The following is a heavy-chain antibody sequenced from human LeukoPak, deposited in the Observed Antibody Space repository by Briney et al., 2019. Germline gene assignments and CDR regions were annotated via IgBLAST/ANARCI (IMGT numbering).Heavy chain of an antibody. J-gene: IGHJ4*02. CDR1: GGSISSGSYS. D-gene: IGHD7-27*01. CDR3: ARFSPRAMGNYLDF. CDR2: IYPRGST. Sequence: SQTLSLTCAVSGGSISSGSYSWSWLRQPPGKGLEWIGYIYPRGSTYYNPSLKSRVILSLDKSANQFSLNLSSVTAADTAVYYCARFSPRAMGNYLDFWGQGTLVTVSS. V-gene: IGHV4-30-2*01.